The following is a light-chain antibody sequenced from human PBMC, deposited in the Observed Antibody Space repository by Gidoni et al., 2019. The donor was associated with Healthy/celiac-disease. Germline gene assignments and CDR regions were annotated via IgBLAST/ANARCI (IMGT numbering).Light chain of an antibody. CDR2: LGS. Sequence: VMTQSPLSLPVPPGEPASISCRSSQSLLHSNGYNYLDWYLQKPGQSPQLLIYLGSNRASGVPDRFSGSGSGTDFTLKISRVEAEDVGVYYCMQALQTPYTFGQGTKLEIK. CDR1: QSLLHSNGYNY. V-gene: IGKV2-28*01. J-gene: IGKJ2*01. CDR3: MQALQTPYT.